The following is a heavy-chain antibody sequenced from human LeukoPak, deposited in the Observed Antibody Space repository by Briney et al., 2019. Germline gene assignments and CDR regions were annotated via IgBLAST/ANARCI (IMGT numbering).Heavy chain of an antibody. J-gene: IGHJ4*02. CDR3: ARDGGGPVDY. V-gene: IGHV3-7*03. Sequence: GGSLRLSCAASGFTFSSYWMSWVRQAPGKGLEWVANIKEDGSEKYYVDSVKGRFTVSRDNAKSSLYLQMNSLRAEDTAVYYCARDGGGPVDYWGQGTLVTVSS. CDR2: IKEDGSEK. CDR1: GFTFSSYW. D-gene: IGHD4-23*01.